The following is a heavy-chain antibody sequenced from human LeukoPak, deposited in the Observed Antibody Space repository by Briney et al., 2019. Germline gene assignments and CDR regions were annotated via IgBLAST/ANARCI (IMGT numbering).Heavy chain of an antibody. D-gene: IGHD3-22*01. Sequence: GGSLRLSCAASGFTFNTYAMSWVRQAPGKGLEWVSGISASGGSTYYADSVKGRFTISRDNSKNTLYLQMNSLRAEDTAIYYCAQSVKYGSPYYSWFDPWGQGTLVTVSS. CDR2: ISASGGST. CDR1: GFTFNTYA. CDR3: AQSVKYGSPYYSWFDP. V-gene: IGHV3-23*01. J-gene: IGHJ5*02.